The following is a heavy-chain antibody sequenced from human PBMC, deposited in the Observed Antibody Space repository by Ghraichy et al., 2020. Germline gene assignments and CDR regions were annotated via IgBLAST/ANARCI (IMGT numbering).Heavy chain of an antibody. CDR3: ARGAGGSSGTLDS. D-gene: IGHD2-15*01. Sequence: GGSLRLSCAASEFTFSNSAMHWVRQAPGKGLEWVSTIRNEGSNKYYAESVRGRFTISRDNPKNPVYLQMYSLRAVDTAVSYCARGAGGSSGTLDSWGHGGRVTSSS. CDR1: EFTFSNSA. CDR2: IRNEGSNK. V-gene: IGHV3-30*02. J-gene: IGHJ5*01.